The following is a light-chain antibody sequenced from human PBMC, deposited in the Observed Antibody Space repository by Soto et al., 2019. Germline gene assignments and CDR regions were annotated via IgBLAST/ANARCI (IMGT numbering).Light chain of an antibody. CDR2: EVS. Sequence: QSALTQPPSASGSPGQSVTISCTGTSSDVVGYNDFSWYQQHSGKAPKLKIYEVSNRPSGGPDRFSGSKTGNTDSLTVSWLQAEDEADYYCSSYAGSTVVFGGGTKLTVL. J-gene: IGLJ2*01. V-gene: IGLV2-8*01. CDR3: SSYAGSTVV. CDR1: SSDVVGYND.